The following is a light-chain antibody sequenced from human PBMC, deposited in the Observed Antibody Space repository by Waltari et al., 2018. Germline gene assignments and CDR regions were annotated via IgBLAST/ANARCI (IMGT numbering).Light chain of an antibody. CDR3: QQYDNWPPYT. CDR2: DAS. Sequence: EVVMTQSPATLSVSPGERAPLYCRASQSVDNYLAWYQQKPGQAPRLLIYDASTRATGIPARFSGSGSGTEFTLTISSLQSEDFAVYYCQQYDNWPPYTFGQGTKLEI. J-gene: IGKJ2*01. V-gene: IGKV3-15*01. CDR1: QSVDNY.